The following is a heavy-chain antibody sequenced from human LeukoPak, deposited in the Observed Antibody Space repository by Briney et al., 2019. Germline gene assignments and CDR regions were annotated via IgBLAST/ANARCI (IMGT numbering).Heavy chain of an antibody. CDR1: GDSISRNSFY. D-gene: IGHD3-22*01. CDR3: ARDHHPAYYYDSSGYYTTDAFDI. J-gene: IGHJ3*02. CDR2: IYHSGST. Sequence: PSETLSLTCTVSGDSISRNSFYWGWIRQPPGKGLEWIGSIYHSGSTYYNPSLKSRVTISVDTSKNQFSLKLSSVTAADTAVYYCARDHHPAYYYDSSGYYTTDAFDIWGQGTMVTVSS. V-gene: IGHV4-39*07.